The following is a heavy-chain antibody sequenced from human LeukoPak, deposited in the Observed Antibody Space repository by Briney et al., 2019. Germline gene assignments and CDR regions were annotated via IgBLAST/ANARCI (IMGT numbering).Heavy chain of an antibody. CDR2: INPNSGGT. CDR1: GYTFTGYY. V-gene: IGHV1-2*02. J-gene: IGHJ5*02. CDR3: ARAGYQLPQGWFDP. D-gene: IGHD2-2*01. Sequence: ASVKVSCKASGYTFTGYYMHWVRQAPGQGLEWMGWINPNSGGTNYAQKFQGRVTMTRDTSISTAYMELSRLRSDDPAVYYCARAGYQLPQGWFDPWGQGTLVTVSS.